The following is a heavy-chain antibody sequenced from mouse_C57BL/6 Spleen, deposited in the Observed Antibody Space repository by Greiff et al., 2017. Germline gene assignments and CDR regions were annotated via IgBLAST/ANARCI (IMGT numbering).Heavy chain of an antibody. CDR1: GYTFTSYW. CDR3: ARWNTTVVEDYFDY. J-gene: IGHJ2*01. Sequence: QVQLQQPGDELVRPGTSVKLSCKASGYTFTSYWMHWVKQRPGQGLEWIGVIDPSDSYTNYNQKFKGKATLTVDTYSSTAYMQLSSLTSEDSAVYYCARWNTTVVEDYFDYWGQGTTLTVSS. V-gene: IGHV1-59*01. D-gene: IGHD1-1*01. CDR2: IDPSDSYT.